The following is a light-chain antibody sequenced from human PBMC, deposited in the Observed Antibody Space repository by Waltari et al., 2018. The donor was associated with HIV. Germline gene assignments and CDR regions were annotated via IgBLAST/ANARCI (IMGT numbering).Light chain of an antibody. V-gene: IGKV1-39*01. CDR2: VAS. J-gene: IGKJ3*01. Sequence: DIQMTQSPSSVSASVGDRVTITCRASQSISNNLNWYQQKPGKPPKLLIYVASSLQSGVPSRFSGSGSGTDFTLTISSLQPEDFATYYCQQSYSTPFTFGPGTKVDIK. CDR3: QQSYSTPFT. CDR1: QSISNN.